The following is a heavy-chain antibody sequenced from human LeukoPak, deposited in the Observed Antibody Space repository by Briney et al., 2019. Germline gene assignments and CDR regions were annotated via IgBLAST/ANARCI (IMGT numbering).Heavy chain of an antibody. J-gene: IGHJ4*02. CDR1: GYSFTSYW. CDR3: ARPGQLGEYTPYYFDY. V-gene: IGHV5-51*01. Sequence: GESLKISCKGSGYSFTSYWISWVRQMSGKGLEWMGIIYPGDSDTRYSPSFQGQVTISADKSISTAYLQWSSLKASDTAMYYCARPGQLGEYTPYYFDYWGQGVLVTVSS. CDR2: IYPGDSDT. D-gene: IGHD3-16*01.